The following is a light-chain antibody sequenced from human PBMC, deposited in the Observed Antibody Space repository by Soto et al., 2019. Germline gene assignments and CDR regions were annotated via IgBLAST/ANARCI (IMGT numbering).Light chain of an antibody. CDR2: GAS. CDR3: QQYASSPRT. CDR1: QSVSSSS. V-gene: IGKV3-20*01. J-gene: IGKJ1*01. Sequence: EIVLSQSLATLSLSPGERATLSCRASQSVSSSSLAWYQQKPGQAPRLLIYGASYRATGIPDRFSGSGSGTDFTLTISRLEPEDFAVYYCQQYASSPRTFGQGTKVDI.